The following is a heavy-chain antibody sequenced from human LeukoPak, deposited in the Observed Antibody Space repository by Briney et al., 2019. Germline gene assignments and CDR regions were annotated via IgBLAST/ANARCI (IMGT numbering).Heavy chain of an antibody. J-gene: IGHJ5*02. D-gene: IGHD5-18*01. Sequence: ASVKVSCKASGYTFTSYYMHWVRQAPGQGLEWMGIINPSGGSTSYAQKFQGRVTMTRDTSTSTVYMELSSLRSEDTAVYYCARVGSAMATLNWFDPWGQGTLVTVSS. CDR1: GYTFTSYY. CDR2: INPSGGST. CDR3: ARVGSAMATLNWFDP. V-gene: IGHV1-46*01.